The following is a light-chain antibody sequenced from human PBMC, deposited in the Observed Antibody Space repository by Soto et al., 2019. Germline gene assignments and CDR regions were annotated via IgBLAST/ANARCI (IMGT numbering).Light chain of an antibody. CDR1: QSVGNN. V-gene: IGKV3-15*01. Sequence: IVMTQSPGTLSVSPGERVTLSCRASQSVGNNLAWHQQKPGQAPRLLIYGASTRATGFPARFSGSGSGTEFTLTISSLQSEDFAVYYCQQYNGWPITFGQGTRLEFK. CDR3: QQYNGWPIT. CDR2: GAS. J-gene: IGKJ5*01.